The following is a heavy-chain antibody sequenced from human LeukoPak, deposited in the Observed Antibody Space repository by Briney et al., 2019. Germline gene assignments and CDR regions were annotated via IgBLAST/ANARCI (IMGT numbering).Heavy chain of an antibody. J-gene: IGHJ4*02. D-gene: IGHD6-19*01. Sequence: GASVKVSCKASGYTFTPCDINWVRQATGLGLEWMGWMNPNSGNTGYGQSFQGRITMTRDISISTAYMELSNLTSEDTAIYYCTRGSSGRRDNWGQGTLVTVSA. CDR1: GYTFTPCD. CDR3: TRGSSGRRDN. CDR2: MNPNSGNT. V-gene: IGHV1-8*01.